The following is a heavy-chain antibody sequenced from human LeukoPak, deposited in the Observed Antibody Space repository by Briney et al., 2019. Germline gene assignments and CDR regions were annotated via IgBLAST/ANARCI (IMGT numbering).Heavy chain of an antibody. CDR2: IYNSANT. J-gene: IGHJ3*01. V-gene: IGHV4-59*08. Sequence: PSETLSLTCIVSGDSLSSSYWSWIRQPPGKGLEGIGHIYNSANTNYNPSLQRRVNMSVDHSNSQFSLQLSSVSAADTAVYYCARRFSPRSDGNGYYYGHDAFDVWGQGTLVTVSS. D-gene: IGHD3-22*01. CDR3: ARRFSPRSDGNGYYYGHDAFDV. CDR1: GDSLSSSY.